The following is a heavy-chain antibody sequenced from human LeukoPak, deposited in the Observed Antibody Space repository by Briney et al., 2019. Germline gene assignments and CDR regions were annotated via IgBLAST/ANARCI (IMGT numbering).Heavy chain of an antibody. V-gene: IGHV3-23*01. Sequence: PGGSLRLSCAASGFTFTTYPMTWVHRAPGRGLEWVSAIGTSGNSKYYAVSVRGRFTVSRDNFKNSLYLQMDRVRAEDTAVYYCAAGLYYYGMDMWGQGTTVTVSS. CDR3: AAGLYYYGMDM. CDR1: GFTFTTYP. J-gene: IGHJ6*02. D-gene: IGHD6-13*01. CDR2: IGTSGNSK.